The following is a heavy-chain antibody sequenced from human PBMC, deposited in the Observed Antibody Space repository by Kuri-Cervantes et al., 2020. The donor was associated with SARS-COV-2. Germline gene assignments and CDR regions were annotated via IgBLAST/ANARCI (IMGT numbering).Heavy chain of an antibody. D-gene: IGHD2-2*01. J-gene: IGHJ6*02. CDR3: ARDVNIVVVPAYYYGMDV. CDR2: ISSSSSYI. Sequence: ETLSLTCTVSGGSISSYYWSWVRQAPGKGLEWVSSISSSSSYIYYADSVKGRFTISRDNAKNSLYLQMNSLRAEDTAVYYCARDVNIVVVPAYYYGMDVWGQGTTVTVSS. CDR1: GGSISSYY. V-gene: IGHV3-21*01.